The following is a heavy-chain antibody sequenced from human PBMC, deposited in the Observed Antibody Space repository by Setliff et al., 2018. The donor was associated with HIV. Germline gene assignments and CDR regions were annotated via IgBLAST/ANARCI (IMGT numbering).Heavy chain of an antibody. J-gene: IGHJ4*02. CDR2: IHHSGFT. CDR3: ARHVRYDYDTSGFAFDY. CDR1: GGSISSTPYY. D-gene: IGHD3-22*01. V-gene: IGHV4-39*01. Sequence: SETLSLTCSVSGGSISSTPYYWGWIRQPPGQGLQWIGSIHHSGFTYYNPALKSPVTLSVDTSKSQFSLNLGSVTAADTAIYYCARHVRYDYDTSGFAFDYWGQGTPVTVSS.